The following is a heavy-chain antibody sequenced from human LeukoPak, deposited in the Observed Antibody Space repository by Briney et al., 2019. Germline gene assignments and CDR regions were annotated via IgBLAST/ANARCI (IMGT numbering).Heavy chain of an antibody. CDR2: VYWNGGTT. J-gene: IGHJ4*02. D-gene: IGHD7-27*01. CDR3: ARDLNWETY. Sequence: PGGSLRLSCAASGFTFDDYAMSWVRQAPGKGLEWVSGVYWNGGTTGYADSVKGRFTISRDNAKNSLYLQMNSLRAEDTAVYYCARDLNWETYWGQGTLVSVSS. CDR1: GFTFDDYA. V-gene: IGHV3-20*04.